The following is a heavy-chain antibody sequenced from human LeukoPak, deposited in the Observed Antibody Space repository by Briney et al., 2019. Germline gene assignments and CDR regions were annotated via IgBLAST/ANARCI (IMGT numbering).Heavy chain of an antibody. CDR1: GDSINSLDL. Sequence: PSGTLSLTCTVSGDSINSLDLWSWVRQPPGKGLEWIGEMYLSGTTHSNPSVKSRVTISVDTSKNQFSLKLSSVTAADTAVYYCAREHIAARFPFDYWGQGTLVTVSS. CDR2: MYLSGTT. V-gene: IGHV4-4*02. CDR3: AREHIAARFPFDY. D-gene: IGHD6-6*01. J-gene: IGHJ4*02.